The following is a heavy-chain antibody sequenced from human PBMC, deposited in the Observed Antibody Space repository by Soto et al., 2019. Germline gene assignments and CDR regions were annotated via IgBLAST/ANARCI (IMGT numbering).Heavy chain of an antibody. V-gene: IGHV1-46*01. J-gene: IGHJ4*02. D-gene: IGHD2-21*02. CDR3: ARVVGGGNSDY. CDR2: INPSGGST. CDR1: GYTFTSYH. Sequence: QVQLVQSGAEVKKPGASVKVSCKASGYTFTSYHIHWVRQAPGQGLEWMGIINPSGGSTSYAQKFQGRVSMTRDTSTSTVYMELGSLRSEDTAVYYCARVVGGGNSDYWGQGTLVTVSS.